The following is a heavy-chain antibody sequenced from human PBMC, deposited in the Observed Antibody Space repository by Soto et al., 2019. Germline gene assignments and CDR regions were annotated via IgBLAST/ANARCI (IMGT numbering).Heavy chain of an antibody. CDR3: AKSRGRSWDYYYGMDV. J-gene: IGHJ6*02. CDR2: ISGSGGST. CDR1: GFTFSSYA. Sequence: GGSLRLSCAASGFTFSSYAMSWVRQAPGKGLEWVSAISGSGGSTYYADSVKGRFTISRDNSKNTLYLQMNSLRAEDTAVYYCAKSRGRSWDYYYGMDVWGQGTTVTVSS. D-gene: IGHD6-19*01. V-gene: IGHV3-23*01.